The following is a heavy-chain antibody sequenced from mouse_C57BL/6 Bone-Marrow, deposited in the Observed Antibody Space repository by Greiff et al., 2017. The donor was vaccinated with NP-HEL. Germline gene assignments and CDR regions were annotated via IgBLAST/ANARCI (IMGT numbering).Heavy chain of an antibody. CDR1: GFTFSSYG. J-gene: IGHJ3*01. CDR2: ISSGGSYT. D-gene: IGHD2-4*01. Sequence: EVNVVESGGDLVKPGGSLKLSCAASGFTFSSYGMSWVRQTPDKRLEWVATISSGGSYTYYLDSVKGRFTISRDNAKNTLYLQMSSLKSEDTAMYYCARQWYDYDGAYWGQGTLVTVSA. CDR3: ARQWYDYDGAY. V-gene: IGHV5-6*01.